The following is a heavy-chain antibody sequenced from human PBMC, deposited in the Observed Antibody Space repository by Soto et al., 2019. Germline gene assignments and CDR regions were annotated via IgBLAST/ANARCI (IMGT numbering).Heavy chain of an antibody. D-gene: IGHD2-2*01. J-gene: IGHJ4*02. CDR3: ARPARECSSPGCAN. CDR1: GLTFSNYW. CDR2: INRDGGET. V-gene: IGHV3-7*01. Sequence: GSLRLSCVVSGLTFSNYWMSWVRQAPGKGLEWVANINRDGGETYYVDSVKGRFTISRDNIKNSLYLQMTSLRAEDTAVYYCARPARECSSPGCANWGQGTLVTVSS.